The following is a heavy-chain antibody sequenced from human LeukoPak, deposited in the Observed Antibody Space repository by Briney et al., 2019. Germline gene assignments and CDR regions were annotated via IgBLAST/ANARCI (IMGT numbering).Heavy chain of an antibody. CDR3: ARALSWTTESYYYMDV. V-gene: IGHV1-8*01. D-gene: IGHD3/OR15-3a*01. Sequence: ASVTVSCKASVYTFTSYDINWVRQATGQGLEWMGWMNPNSGNTGYAQKFQGRVTMTKNTSISTAYMDLSSLRSEDTAVYYCARALSWTTESYYYMDVWGKGTTVTVSS. CDR1: VYTFTSYD. CDR2: MNPNSGNT. J-gene: IGHJ6*03.